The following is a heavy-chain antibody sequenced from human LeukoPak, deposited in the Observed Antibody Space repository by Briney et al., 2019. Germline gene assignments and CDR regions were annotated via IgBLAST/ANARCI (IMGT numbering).Heavy chain of an antibody. Sequence: GGSLRLSCAASGFTFTYWMTWVRQAPGKGLEWVANIKQDGSEKNYLDSVKGRFTISRDTGTNSLYLQMNGLRDEDTAVYYCARGYNSAWYFDYWGQGTLVTVSS. J-gene: IGHJ4*02. CDR3: ARGYNSAWYFDY. CDR1: GFTFTYW. CDR2: IKQDGSEK. V-gene: IGHV3-7*01. D-gene: IGHD6-19*01.